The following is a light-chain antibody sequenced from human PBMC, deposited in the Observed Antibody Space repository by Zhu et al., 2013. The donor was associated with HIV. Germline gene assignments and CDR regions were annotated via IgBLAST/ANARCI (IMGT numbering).Light chain of an antibody. V-gene: IGKV1-39*01. J-gene: IGKJ3*01. Sequence: DIQMTQSPSSLSASVGDKVTISCRASQNIDTYLNWYQHKSGRAPKLLIYATSTLHSGVPPRFSGSGSGTDFTLTINSLQPEDFATYYCQQSFSTSSFGPGTRVDVK. CDR3: QQSFSTSS. CDR1: QNIDTY. CDR2: ATS.